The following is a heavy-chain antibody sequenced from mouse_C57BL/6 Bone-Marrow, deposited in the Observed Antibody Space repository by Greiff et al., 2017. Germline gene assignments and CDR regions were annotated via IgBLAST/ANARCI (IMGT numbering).Heavy chain of an antibody. J-gene: IGHJ2*01. CDR3: ARRSEIYYDYDY. Sequence: QVQLQQPGAELVKPGASVKLSCKASGYTFTSYWMHWVKQRPGQGLEWIGMIHPNSGSTNYNEKFKSKATLTVDKSSSTAYMQLSSLTSEDSAVYYCARRSEIYYDYDYWGQGTTLTGSS. V-gene: IGHV1-64*01. CDR2: IHPNSGST. CDR1: GYTFTSYW. D-gene: IGHD2-4*01.